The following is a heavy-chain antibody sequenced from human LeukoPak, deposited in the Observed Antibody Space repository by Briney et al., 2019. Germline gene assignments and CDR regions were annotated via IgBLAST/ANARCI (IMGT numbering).Heavy chain of an antibody. D-gene: IGHD2-8*01. J-gene: IGHJ6*02. CDR2: INPNSGGT. V-gene: IGHV1-2*02. CDR1: GYTFTGYY. CDR3: AREGYCTNGECYSRFDYYYYYGMDV. Sequence: ASVKVSCKASGYTFTGYYMHWVRQAPGQGLEWMGWINPNSGGTNYAQKFQGRVTMTRDTSISTAYMELSRLRSDDTAVYYCAREGYCTNGECYSRFDYYYYYGMDVWGQGTTVTVSS.